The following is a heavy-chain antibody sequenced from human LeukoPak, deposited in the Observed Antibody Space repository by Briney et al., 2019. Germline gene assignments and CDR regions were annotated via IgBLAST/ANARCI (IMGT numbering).Heavy chain of an antibody. CDR1: GFTFSSYA. Sequence: GGSLRLSCAASGFTFSSYAMSWVRQAPGKGLEWVSAISGSGGSTYYADSVKGRFTISRDNSKNTLYLQMNSLRAEDTAVYYCAKDGARYYYGSGSYSQHYYFDYWGQGTLVTVSS. CDR2: ISGSGGST. D-gene: IGHD3-10*01. J-gene: IGHJ4*02. V-gene: IGHV3-23*01. CDR3: AKDGARYYYGSGSYSQHYYFDY.